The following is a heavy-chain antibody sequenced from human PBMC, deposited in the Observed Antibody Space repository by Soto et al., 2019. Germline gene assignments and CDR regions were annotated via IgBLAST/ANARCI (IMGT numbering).Heavy chain of an antibody. CDR2: IIDDGSGA. D-gene: IGHD1-26*01. V-gene: IGHV3-74*01. Sequence: EVQLVESGGGLVQPGGSLRLSCAASGFSFSNYWMHWVRQAPGKGLMWVARIIDDGSGASYADSVKGRFTISRDNAKNTLYLQMNSLRDEDTAVYYCAGITQGDLIYWGQGTLVTVSS. J-gene: IGHJ4*02. CDR3: AGITQGDLIY. CDR1: GFSFSNYW.